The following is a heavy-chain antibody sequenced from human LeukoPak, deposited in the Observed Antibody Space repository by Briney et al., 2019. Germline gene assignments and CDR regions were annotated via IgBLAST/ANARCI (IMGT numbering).Heavy chain of an antibody. D-gene: IGHD4-17*01. Sequence: PSETLSLTCTVSGGSISSYYWSWIRQPPGKGLEWIGYIYYSGSTYYNPSLKSRVTISVDTSKNQFSLKLSSVTAADTAVYYCARDSPTYGDDYWGQGTLVTVSS. CDR3: ARDSPTYGDDY. J-gene: IGHJ4*02. V-gene: IGHV4-59*12. CDR2: IYYSGST. CDR1: GGSISSYY.